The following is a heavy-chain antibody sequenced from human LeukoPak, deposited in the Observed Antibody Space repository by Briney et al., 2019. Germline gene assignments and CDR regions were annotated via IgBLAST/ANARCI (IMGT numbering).Heavy chain of an antibody. D-gene: IGHD3-22*01. J-gene: IGHJ5*02. CDR2: IVVGSGNT. CDR1: GFTFTSSA. CDR3: AAELGRYYDSSGYYDP. Sequence: ASVKVSCKASGFTFTSSAMQWVRQARGQRLEWIGWIVVGSGNTNYAQKFQERVTITRDMSTSTVYMELSSLRSEDTAVYYCAAELGRYYDSSGYYDPWGQGTLVTVSS. V-gene: IGHV1-58*02.